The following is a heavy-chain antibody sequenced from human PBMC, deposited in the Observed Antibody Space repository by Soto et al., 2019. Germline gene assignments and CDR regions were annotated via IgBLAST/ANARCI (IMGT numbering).Heavy chain of an antibody. J-gene: IGHJ4*02. CDR2: ISSSASTT. CDR1: GFTFSSYA. D-gene: IGHD2-15*01. V-gene: IGHV3-23*01. Sequence: EVQLLESGGGLVQPGGSLRLSCAASGFTFSSYAMSWVRQAPGKGLEWVSAISSSASTTYFADSMKGRFTISRDNSKNTLDLQMDSLRAEDTAIYYGAKQIGSQQKGYYFDYWGQGTLVTVSS. CDR3: AKQIGSQQKGYYFDY.